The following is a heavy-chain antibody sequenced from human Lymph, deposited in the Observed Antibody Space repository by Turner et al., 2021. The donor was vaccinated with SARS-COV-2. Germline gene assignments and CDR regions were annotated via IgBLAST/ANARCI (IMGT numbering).Heavy chain of an antibody. CDR1: GGSISSNIW. Sequence: QVPLQESGPGLVKPSGTLSLICAVSGGSISSNIWWTWVRQPPGKGLEWIGEIYHSGNTNYNPSLKSRVTISVDKSKNQFSLKLSSVTAADTAVYYCATKYCSGGSCSYFDYWGQGTLVTVSS. CDR3: ATKYCSGGSCSYFDY. J-gene: IGHJ4*02. V-gene: IGHV4-4*02. CDR2: IYHSGNT. D-gene: IGHD2-15*01.